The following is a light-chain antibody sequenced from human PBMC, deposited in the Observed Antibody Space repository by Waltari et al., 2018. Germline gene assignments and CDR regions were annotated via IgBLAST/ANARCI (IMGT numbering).Light chain of an antibody. CDR2: GAS. V-gene: IGKV3-20*01. Sequence: EIVLTQSPGTLFLSPGEGATLSCRASQSVSRTLAWYQQKPGQAPRLLIYGASSRATVIPDRCSGSGSGTDFSLTISRLEPDDSAVYFCQHYVSLPATFGQGTKVEIK. J-gene: IGKJ1*01. CDR1: QSVSRT. CDR3: QHYVSLPAT.